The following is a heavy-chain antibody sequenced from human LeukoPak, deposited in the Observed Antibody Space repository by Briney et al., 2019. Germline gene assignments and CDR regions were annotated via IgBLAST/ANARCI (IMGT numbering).Heavy chain of an antibody. CDR1: GYSFTSYW. CDR2: IYPGDSDT. Sequence: GESLKIPCKGSGYSFTSYWIGWVRQMPGKGLEWMGIIYPGDSDTRYSPSFQGQVTISADKSISTAYLQWSSLKASDTAMYYCARHVAYYYDSSGYYRWFDPWGQGTLVTVSS. D-gene: IGHD3-22*01. CDR3: ARHVAYYYDSSGYYRWFDP. J-gene: IGHJ5*02. V-gene: IGHV5-51*01.